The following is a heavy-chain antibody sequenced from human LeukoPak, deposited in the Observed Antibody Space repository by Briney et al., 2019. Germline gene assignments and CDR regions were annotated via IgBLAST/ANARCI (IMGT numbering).Heavy chain of an antibody. Sequence: ASVKVSCKASGYTFTGYYMHWVRQAPGQGLEWMGWINPNSGGTNYAQKFQGRVTMTRDTSISTAYMELSRLRSDDTAVYCCARASGGTEYFDYWGQGTLVTVSS. CDR3: ARASGGTEYFDY. CDR1: GYTFTGYY. CDR2: INPNSGGT. V-gene: IGHV1-2*02. D-gene: IGHD4-23*01. J-gene: IGHJ4*02.